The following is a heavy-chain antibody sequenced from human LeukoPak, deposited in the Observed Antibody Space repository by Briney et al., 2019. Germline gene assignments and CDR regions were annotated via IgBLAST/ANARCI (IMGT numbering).Heavy chain of an antibody. V-gene: IGHV3-15*01. CDR3: TTGTWIQLWLADY. J-gene: IGHJ4*02. CDR2: IKSQTDGGTT. Sequence: PGGSLRLSCTGSGFTFTNACMSWVRLAPGKGLEWVGHIKSQTDGGTTDYAAPVKGTFTISRDESKNTLYLQLNSLKTEDTAVYYCTTGTWIQLWLADYWGQGTLVTVSS. CDR1: GFTFTNAC. D-gene: IGHD5-18*01.